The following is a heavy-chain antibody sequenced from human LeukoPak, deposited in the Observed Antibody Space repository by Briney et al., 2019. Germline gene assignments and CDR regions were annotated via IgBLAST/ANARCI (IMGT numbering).Heavy chain of an antibody. CDR2: IYYSGST. CDR3: ARRDLITGTTDY. V-gene: IGHV4-59*01. Sequence: SETLSLTCTVSGGSIRNYYWSWIRQPPGKGLEWIGYIYYSGSTNYNPSLKSRVTISVDTSKNQFSPKLSSVTTADTAVYYCARRDLITGTTDYWGQGILVTVSS. D-gene: IGHD1-7*01. CDR1: GGSIRNYY. J-gene: IGHJ4*02.